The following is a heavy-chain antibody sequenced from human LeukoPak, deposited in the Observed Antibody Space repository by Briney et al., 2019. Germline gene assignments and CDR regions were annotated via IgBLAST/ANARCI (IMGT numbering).Heavy chain of an antibody. Sequence: PSETLSLTCAVYGGSFSGYYWSWLRQPPGKGLEWIGEINHSGSTNYNPSLTSQVTISVDTSKNQFSLKLSSVTAADTAVYYCARGIAVAGFSFWGQGTLVTVSS. J-gene: IGHJ4*02. CDR3: ARGIAVAGFSF. V-gene: IGHV4-34*01. CDR2: INHSGST. D-gene: IGHD6-19*01. CDR1: GGSFSGYY.